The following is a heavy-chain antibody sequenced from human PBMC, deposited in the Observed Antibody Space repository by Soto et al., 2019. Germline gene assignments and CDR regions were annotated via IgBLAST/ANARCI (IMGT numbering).Heavy chain of an antibody. CDR3: AREASLGYCISTSCYAHNWFDP. Sequence: PGGSLRLSCAASGFTFSDYYMSWIRQAPGKGLEWVSYISSSGSTIYYADSVKGRFTISRDNAKNSLYLQMNSLRAEDTAVYYCAREASLGYCISTSCYAHNWFDPWGQGTLVTVSS. CDR1: GFTFSDYY. J-gene: IGHJ5*02. CDR2: ISSSGSTI. V-gene: IGHV3-11*01. D-gene: IGHD2-2*01.